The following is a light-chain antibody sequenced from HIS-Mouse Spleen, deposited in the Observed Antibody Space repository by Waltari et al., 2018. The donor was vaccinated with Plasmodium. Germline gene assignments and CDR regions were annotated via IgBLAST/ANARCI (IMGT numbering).Light chain of an antibody. V-gene: IGLV1-44*01. CDR2: SNN. J-gene: IGLJ3*02. CDR3: AAWDDSLNGWV. Sequence: QSVLTQPPSASGTPGQRVTISCSGSSSNIGSNTVNWYQQLPGTAPKLLIYSNNTRPSGGPDRFAGSKSGTSASLAISGLQSEDEADYYCAAWDDSLNGWVFGGGTKLTVL. CDR1: SSNIGSNT.